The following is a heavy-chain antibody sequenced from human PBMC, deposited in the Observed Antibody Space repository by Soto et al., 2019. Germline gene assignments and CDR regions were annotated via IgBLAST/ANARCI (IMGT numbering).Heavy chain of an antibody. CDR3: ARKKALPPSIVVVPAASLKNWFDP. CDR2: INHSGST. J-gene: IGHJ5*02. D-gene: IGHD2-2*01. Sequence: PSETLSLTCAVYGGSFSGYYWSWIRQPPGKGLEWIGEINHSGSTNYNPSLKSRVTISVDTSKNQFSLKLSSVTAADTAVYYCARKKALPPSIVVVPAASLKNWFDPWGQGTLVTVSS. CDR1: GGSFSGYY. V-gene: IGHV4-34*01.